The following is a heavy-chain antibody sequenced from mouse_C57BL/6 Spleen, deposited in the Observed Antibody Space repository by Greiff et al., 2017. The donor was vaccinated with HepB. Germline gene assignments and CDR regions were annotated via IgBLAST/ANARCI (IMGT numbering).Heavy chain of an antibody. V-gene: IGHV1-54*01. CDR3: ARSWDDGYFMDY. CDR1: GYAFTNYL. J-gene: IGHJ4*01. CDR2: INPGSGGT. D-gene: IGHD2-3*01. Sequence: QVQLQQSGAELVRPGTSVKVSCKASGYAFTNYLIEWVKQRPGQGLEWIGVINPGSGGTNYNEKFKGKATLTAYKSSSTAYMQLSSLTSEDSAVYFCARSWDDGYFMDYWGQGTSVTVSS.